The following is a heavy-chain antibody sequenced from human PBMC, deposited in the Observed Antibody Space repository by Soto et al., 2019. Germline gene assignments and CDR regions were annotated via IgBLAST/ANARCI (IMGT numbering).Heavy chain of an antibody. CDR3: ARVWYGSSWYTYWFDP. J-gene: IGHJ5*02. V-gene: IGHV4-34*01. CDR2: INHSGST. CDR1: GGSFSGYY. Sequence: PSETLSLTCAVYGGSFSGYYWSWIRQPPGKGLEWIGEINHSGSTNYNPSLKSRVTISVDTSKDQFSLKLSSVTAADTAVYYCARVWYGSSWYTYWFDPWGQGTLVTVSS. D-gene: IGHD6-13*01.